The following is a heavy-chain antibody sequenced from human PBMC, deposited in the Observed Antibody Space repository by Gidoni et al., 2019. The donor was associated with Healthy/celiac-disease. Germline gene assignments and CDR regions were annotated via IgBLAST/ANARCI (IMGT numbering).Heavy chain of an antibody. Sequence: EVQLVESGGGLVKPGGSLRLSCAASGFTFSNAWMSWVRQAPGTGLEWVVRIKSNTDGGTTDYAAPVKGRFTISRDDSKNTLYLQMNSLKTEDTAVYYCTTLYYYDSSVPDWGQGTLVTVSS. V-gene: IGHV3-15*01. CDR2: IKSNTDGGTT. J-gene: IGHJ4*02. CDR3: TTLYYYDSSVPD. CDR1: GFTFSNAW. D-gene: IGHD3-22*01.